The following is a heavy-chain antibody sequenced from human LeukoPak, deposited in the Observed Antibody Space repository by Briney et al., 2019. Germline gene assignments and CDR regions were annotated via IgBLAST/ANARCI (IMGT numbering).Heavy chain of an antibody. CDR3: ARDGGTGTYYYYMDV. D-gene: IGHD4-23*01. CDR2: FYYNGST. CDR1: GGSLISYY. J-gene: IGHJ6*03. V-gene: IGHV4-59*01. Sequence: SETLSLTCSVSGGSLISYYWSWIRQPPGKALEWIGYFYYNGSTNYNPSLKSRVTISIDTSKNQFSLKLSSVTAADTAVYYCARDGGTGTYYYYMDVWGKGTTVTISS.